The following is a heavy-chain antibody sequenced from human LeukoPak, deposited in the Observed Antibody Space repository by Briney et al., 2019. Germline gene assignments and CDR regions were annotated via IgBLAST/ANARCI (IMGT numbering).Heavy chain of an antibody. Sequence: GGSRSLSCAASGFTVSSYYMSWVRQAPGKGLEWVSVIYSGGSTYYADSVKGRFTISRDSSKNTVYLQMNSLRVEDTAMYHCARGITAAGMAFDYWGQGALGTLSS. CDR1: GFTVSSYY. CDR3: ARGITAAGMAFDY. V-gene: IGHV3-53*01. D-gene: IGHD6-13*01. CDR2: IYSGGST. J-gene: IGHJ4*02.